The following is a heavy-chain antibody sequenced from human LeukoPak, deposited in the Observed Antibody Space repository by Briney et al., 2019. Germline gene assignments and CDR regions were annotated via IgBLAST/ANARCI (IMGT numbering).Heavy chain of an antibody. V-gene: IGHV3-20*04. CDR2: INWNGGST. CDR3: ARSELGYNYHYMDV. CDR1: GFTFDDYG. Sequence: GGSLRLSCAASGFTFDDYGMSWVRQAPGKGLEWVSGINWNGGSTGYADSVKGRFTISRDNAKNSLYLQMNSLRAEDTAVYYCARSELGYNYHYMDVWGKGTTVTISS. J-gene: IGHJ6*03. D-gene: IGHD3-10*01.